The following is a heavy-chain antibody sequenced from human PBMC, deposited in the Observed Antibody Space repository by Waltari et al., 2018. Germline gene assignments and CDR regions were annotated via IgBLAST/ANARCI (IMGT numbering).Heavy chain of an antibody. CDR2: IRYDGSNK. Sequence: QVQLVESGGGVVQPGGSLRLSCAASGFTFRSYGMHWVRPAPGKGLEWVAFIRYDGSNKYYADSVKGRFTISRDNSKNTLYLQMNSLRAEDTAVYYCAKSLGVEMATIPDYWGQGTLVTVSS. V-gene: IGHV3-30*02. CDR1: GFTFRSYG. J-gene: IGHJ4*02. CDR3: AKSLGVEMATIPDY. D-gene: IGHD3-16*01.